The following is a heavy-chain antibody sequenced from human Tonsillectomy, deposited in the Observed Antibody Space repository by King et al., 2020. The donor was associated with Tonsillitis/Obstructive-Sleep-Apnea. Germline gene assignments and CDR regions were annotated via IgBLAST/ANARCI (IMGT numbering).Heavy chain of an antibody. V-gene: IGHV3-64D*06. CDR2: ISNNGGST. CDR1: GFTFSSYA. J-gene: IGHJ6*02. Sequence: VQLVESGGGLVQPGGSLRLSCSASGFTFSSYAMHWVRQAPGKGLEYVSAISNNGGSTYYADSVKGRFTISRDNSKNTLYLQMSSLRAEDTGVYYCVKAQVPLDILTGYYDPYYYYGMDVWGQGTTVTVSS. CDR3: VKAQVPLDILTGYYDPYYYYGMDV. D-gene: IGHD3-9*01.